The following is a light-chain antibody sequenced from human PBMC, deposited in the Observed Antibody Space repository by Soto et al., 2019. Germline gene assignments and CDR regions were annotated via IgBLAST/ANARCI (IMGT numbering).Light chain of an antibody. Sequence: EIVMTQSPATLSVSPGERATLSCRASQSVSSKLAWYQQKPGQAPRLLIYGTSSRATGIPARFSGSGSGTDFTLTISSLQSEDFAVYYCQQYSYWWTLGQGTKVDIK. J-gene: IGKJ1*01. CDR3: QQYSYWWT. CDR2: GTS. V-gene: IGKV3-15*01. CDR1: QSVSSK.